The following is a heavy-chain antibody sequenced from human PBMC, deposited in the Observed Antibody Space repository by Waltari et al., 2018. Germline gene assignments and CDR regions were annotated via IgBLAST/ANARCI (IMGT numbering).Heavy chain of an antibody. J-gene: IGHJ4*02. CDR3: AKERRTYYYGSGSLDY. D-gene: IGHD3-10*01. CDR1: GFTFSSYG. V-gene: IGHV3-30*18. Sequence: QVQLVESGGGVVQPGRSLRLSCAAAGFTFSSYGMHWVRQAPGQGLEWVAVISYDGSNKYYAYSVKGRFTISRDNSKNTLYLQMNSLRAEDTAVYYCAKERRTYYYGSGSLDYWGQGTLVTVSS. CDR2: ISYDGSNK.